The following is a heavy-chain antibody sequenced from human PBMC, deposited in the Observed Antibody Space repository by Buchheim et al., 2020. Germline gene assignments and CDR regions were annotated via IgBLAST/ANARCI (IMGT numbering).Heavy chain of an antibody. V-gene: IGHV4-4*02. D-gene: IGHD6-6*01. CDR2: IYHRGST. CDR1: GGSISSSSW. J-gene: IGHJ3*02. CDR3: ARDGSSSSSGAFDI. Sequence: QVQLQESGPGLVKPSGTLSLTCAVSGGSISSSSWWSWVRQPPGKGLEWIGEIYHRGSTNYNPSLKSRVTVSLDHSKKTISLMLSSVTAADTAVYFCARDGSSSSSGAFDIWGQGT.